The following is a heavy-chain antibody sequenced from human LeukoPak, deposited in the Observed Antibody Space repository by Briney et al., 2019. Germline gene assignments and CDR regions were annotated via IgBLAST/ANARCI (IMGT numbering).Heavy chain of an antibody. V-gene: IGHV4-34*01. CDR3: ARGARGYSYGYFSDY. D-gene: IGHD5-18*01. CDR1: GGSFSGYY. Sequence: PSETLSLTCAVYGGSFSGYYWSWIRQPPGKGLEWIGETNHSGSTNYNPSLKSRVTISVDTSKNQFSLKLSSVTAADTAVYYCARGARGYSYGYFSDYRGQGTLVTVSS. J-gene: IGHJ4*02. CDR2: TNHSGST.